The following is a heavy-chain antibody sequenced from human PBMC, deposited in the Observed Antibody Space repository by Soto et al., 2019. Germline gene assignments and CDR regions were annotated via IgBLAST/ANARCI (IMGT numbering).Heavy chain of an antibody. J-gene: IGHJ4*02. CDR3: ARRPYYYDSPGPPR. V-gene: IGHV4-4*02. Sequence: SETLSLTCAVSGGSISSSNWWSWVRQPPGKGLEWIGGIYHSGSTNYNPSLQSRVTISVDTSKNQFSLNLSSVTAADTAVYYCARRPYYYDSPGPPRWGQGMLVTVSS. CDR1: GGSISSSNW. CDR2: IYHSGST. D-gene: IGHD3-9*01.